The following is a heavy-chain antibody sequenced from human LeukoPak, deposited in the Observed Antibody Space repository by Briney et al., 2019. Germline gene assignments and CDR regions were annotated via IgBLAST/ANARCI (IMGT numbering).Heavy chain of an antibody. V-gene: IGHV2-5*01. CDR3: AHSLYDSSGYYYFDY. J-gene: IGHJ4*02. CDR1: GFSLSTSGVA. D-gene: IGHD3-22*01. CDR2: NYWNDDK. Sequence: SGPTLVNPTQTLTLTCTFSGFSLSTSGVAGGWIRRPPGKALEWLALNYWNDDKRYSPSLKSRLTITKDTSKYRVVLTMTNMDPVDTATYYCAHSLYDSSGYYYFDYWGQGTLVTVSS.